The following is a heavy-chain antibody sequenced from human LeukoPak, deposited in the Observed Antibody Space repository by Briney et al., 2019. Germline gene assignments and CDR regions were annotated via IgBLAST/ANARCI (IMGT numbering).Heavy chain of an antibody. V-gene: IGHV3-21*01. Sequence: GGSLRLSCAASGFTFNDYTMTWVRQAPGKGLEWVSSITGDCNYIFYADSVKGRFTISRDNAKNSLYLQMNSLRAEDTAVYYCARSRWLQLDFDYWGQGTLVTVSS. J-gene: IGHJ4*02. D-gene: IGHD5-24*01. CDR3: ARSRWLQLDFDY. CDR2: ITGDCNYI. CDR1: GFTFNDYT.